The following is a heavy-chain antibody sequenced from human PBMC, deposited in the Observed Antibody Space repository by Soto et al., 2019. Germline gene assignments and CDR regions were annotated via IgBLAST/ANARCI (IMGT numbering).Heavy chain of an antibody. CDR1: GDSVTNHY. Sequence: QVQLQESGPGLVKPSETLSLTCTVSGDSVTNHYWSWIRQPPGKGLEWIVNINHSGNINYTPSLKSRVTISVDTSKNQFSLKLSSVTAADTALYYCAREKITGFGSYFYYGLDVWGQGTTVTVSS. J-gene: IGHJ6*02. V-gene: IGHV4-59*02. D-gene: IGHD3-10*01. CDR2: INHSGNI. CDR3: AREKITGFGSYFYYGLDV.